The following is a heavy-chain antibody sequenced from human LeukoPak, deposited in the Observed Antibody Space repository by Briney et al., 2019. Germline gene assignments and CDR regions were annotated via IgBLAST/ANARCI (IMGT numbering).Heavy chain of an antibody. J-gene: IGHJ4*02. D-gene: IGHD2-21*02. CDR1: GGSISSYY. CDR2: LYYSGST. Sequence: SETLSLTCTVSGGSISSYYWSWIRQPPGKGLEWIGYLYYSGSTNYNPSLKSRVTISVDTSKNQFSLKLSSVTAADTAVYYCARHVQDFFWGVVVTEYFDYWGQGTLVTVSS. V-gene: IGHV4-59*08. CDR3: ARHVQDFFWGVVVTEYFDY.